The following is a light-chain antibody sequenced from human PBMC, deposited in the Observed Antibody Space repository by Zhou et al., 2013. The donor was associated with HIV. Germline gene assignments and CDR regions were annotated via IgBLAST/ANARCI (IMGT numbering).Light chain of an antibody. J-gene: IGKJ4*01. CDR3: LQSF. CDR2: KAS. Sequence: DIQMTQSPSTLSASVGDRVTITCRASQSISSWLAWYQQKPGKAPDLLIYKASTLESGVPSRFSGSGSGTEFTLTISSLQPDDFATYYCLQSFFGGGTKVEIK. V-gene: IGKV1-5*03. CDR1: QSISSW.